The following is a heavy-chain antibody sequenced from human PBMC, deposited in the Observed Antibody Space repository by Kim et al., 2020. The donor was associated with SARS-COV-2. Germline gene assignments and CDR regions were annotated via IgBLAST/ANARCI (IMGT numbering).Heavy chain of an antibody. V-gene: IGHV3-23*01. Sequence: DVLKGRVPISRDNYKTTLYLQRNSLRAEDTAVYYCAKGENSDIAAALVDYWGQGTLVTVSS. J-gene: IGHJ4*02. CDR3: AKGENSDIAAALVDY. D-gene: IGHD6-13*01.